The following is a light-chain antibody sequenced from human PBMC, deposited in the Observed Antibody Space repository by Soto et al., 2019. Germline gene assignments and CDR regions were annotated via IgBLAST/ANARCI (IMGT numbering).Light chain of an antibody. CDR2: DAS. CDR1: QSVTSF. CDR3: QQRSNWPPT. J-gene: IGKJ2*01. V-gene: IGKV3-11*01. Sequence: EIVLTQSPATLSLSPGERATLSCRASQSVTSFLAWYQQKPGQAPRLLIYDASNRATGIPARFSGSGSGKDFTLTISSLEPDDFAVYYCQQRSNWPPTFGQGTKLDIK.